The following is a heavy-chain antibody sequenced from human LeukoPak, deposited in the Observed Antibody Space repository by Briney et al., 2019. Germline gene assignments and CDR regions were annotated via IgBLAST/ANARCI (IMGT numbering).Heavy chain of an antibody. V-gene: IGHV4-39*01. CDR2: IYYSGST. CDR1: GGSISSSSYY. D-gene: IGHD3-3*01. CDR3: ARHDFDFWSGHFGTMFDY. Sequence: SETLSLTCTVSGGSISSSSYYWGWIRQPPGKGLEWIGSIYYSGSTYYNPSLKSRVTISVDTSKNQFSLRLSSVTAADTAVYYCARHDFDFWSGHFGTMFDYWGLGTLVTVSS. J-gene: IGHJ4*02.